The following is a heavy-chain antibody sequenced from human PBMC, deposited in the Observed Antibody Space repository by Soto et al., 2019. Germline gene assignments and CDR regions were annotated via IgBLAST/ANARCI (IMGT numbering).Heavy chain of an antibody. V-gene: IGHV4-39*01. CDR1: GGSISSSSYY. CDR3: ARLIINRRAFDY. J-gene: IGHJ4*02. CDR2: IYYSGST. D-gene: IGHD3-10*01. Sequence: SETLSLTCTVSGGSISSSSYYWGWIRQPPGKGLEWIGSIYYSGSTYYNPSLKSRVTISVDTSKNQFSLKLSSVTAADTAVYYCARLIINRRAFDYWGQGTLVTVSS.